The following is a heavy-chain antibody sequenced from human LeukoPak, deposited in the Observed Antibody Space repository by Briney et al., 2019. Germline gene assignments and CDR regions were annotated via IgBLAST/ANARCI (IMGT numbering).Heavy chain of an antibody. CDR2: ISNDGSSR. J-gene: IGHJ4*02. D-gene: IGHD1-26*01. V-gene: IGHV3-74*01. CDR1: GFMFTNYW. CDR3: ARSIVGATRVYDY. Sequence: GGSLRLSCEAFGFMFTNYWMHWVRQGQGKGLVWVSRISNDGSSRHYADSVRSRFTISRDNAKDSLYLQMNSLRAEDTAVYYCARSIVGATRVYDYWGQGTLVTVSS.